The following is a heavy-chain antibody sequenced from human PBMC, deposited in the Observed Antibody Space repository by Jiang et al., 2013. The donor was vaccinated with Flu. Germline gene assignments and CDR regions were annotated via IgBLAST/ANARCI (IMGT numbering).Heavy chain of an antibody. V-gene: IGHV4-34*01. CDR3: ARARRVVATPSALFRRSGDDFYYGMDV. CDR1: GGSFSGYY. Sequence: LLKPSETLSLTCAVYGGSFSGYYWSWIRQPPGKGLEWIGEINDSGSTNYNPSLKSRVTVSLDTSKNQFPLRLTSVTAADAAVYYCARARRVVATPSALFRRSGDDFYYGMDVWGQGSTVIVSS. CDR2: INDSGST. D-gene: IGHD2-15*01. J-gene: IGHJ6*02.